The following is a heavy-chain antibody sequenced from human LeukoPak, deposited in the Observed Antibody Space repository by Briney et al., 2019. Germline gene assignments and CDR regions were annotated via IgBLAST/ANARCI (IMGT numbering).Heavy chain of an antibody. J-gene: IGHJ4*02. Sequence: SQTLSLTCAISGDSVSSNSAAWNWIRQSPSRGLEWLGRTYYRSKWYNDYAVSVKSRITINPDTSKNQFSLQLNSVTPEDTAVYYCARDLFYSGSGSYYNPLDYWGQGTLVTISS. V-gene: IGHV6-1*01. D-gene: IGHD3-10*01. CDR3: ARDLFYSGSGSYYNPLDY. CDR2: TYYRSKWYN. CDR1: GDSVSSNSAA.